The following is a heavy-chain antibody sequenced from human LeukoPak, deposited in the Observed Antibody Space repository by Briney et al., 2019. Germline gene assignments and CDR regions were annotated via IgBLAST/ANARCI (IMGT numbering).Heavy chain of an antibody. J-gene: IGHJ4*02. CDR1: GFTFSSYA. V-gene: IGHV3-23*01. CDR2: ISAGGGST. D-gene: IGHD6-19*01. CDR3: VSVWSAHPNY. Sequence: PGGSLRLSCAASGFTFSSYAMSWVRQAPGKGLEWVSTISAGGGSTYYADSVKGRFTISRDNSKNTLYLLMNSLRAEDTAIYYCVSVWSAHPNYWGQGTLVTVSS.